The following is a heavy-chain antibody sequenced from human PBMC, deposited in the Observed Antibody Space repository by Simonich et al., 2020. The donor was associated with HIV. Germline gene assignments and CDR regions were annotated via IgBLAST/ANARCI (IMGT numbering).Heavy chain of an antibody. Sequence: EVQLLESGGGLVQPGGSLRLSCAASGFTFSSYAMSWVRQAPGKGLGWVAAIRGSGGSTYYADSVKGRFTISRGNSKNTLYLQMNSLRAEDTAVYYCAKDRYYNFWSGYYDYWGQGTLVTVSS. D-gene: IGHD3-3*01. V-gene: IGHV3-23*01. CDR1: GFTFSSYA. CDR3: AKDRYYNFWSGYYDY. J-gene: IGHJ4*02. CDR2: IRGSGGST.